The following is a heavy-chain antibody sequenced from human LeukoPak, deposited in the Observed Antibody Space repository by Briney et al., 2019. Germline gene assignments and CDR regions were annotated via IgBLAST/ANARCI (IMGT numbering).Heavy chain of an antibody. CDR2: IYSGGST. V-gene: IGHV3-53*01. Sequence: PGGSLRLSCAASGFTVSSNHMSWVRQAPGKGLEWVSLIYSGGSTYYADSVKGRFTISRDNSKNTLYLQMDSLRAEDAAVYYCASHSSSWYGFDYWGQGTLVTVSS. J-gene: IGHJ4*02. CDR3: ASHSSSWYGFDY. CDR1: GFTVSSNH. D-gene: IGHD6-13*01.